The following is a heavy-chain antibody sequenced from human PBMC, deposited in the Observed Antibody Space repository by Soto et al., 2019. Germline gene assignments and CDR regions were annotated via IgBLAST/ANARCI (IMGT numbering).Heavy chain of an antibody. D-gene: IGHD3-3*01. J-gene: IGHJ6*03. CDR2: ISYSGST. Sequence: QVQLQESGPGLVKPSETLSLTCTVSGGSISSHYWSWIRQPPGKGLEWVGYISYSGSTNSNPSLMSRVTITVDTSKKQFSLRLSSVTAADTAVYYCARAYHDFWSGSYYHYMDVWGKGTTVTVSS. CDR1: GGSISSHY. CDR3: ARAYHDFWSGSYYHYMDV. V-gene: IGHV4-59*08.